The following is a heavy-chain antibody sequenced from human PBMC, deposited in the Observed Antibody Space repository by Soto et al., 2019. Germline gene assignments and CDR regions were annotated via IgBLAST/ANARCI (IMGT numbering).Heavy chain of an antibody. V-gene: IGHV3-33*01. D-gene: IGHD3-10*01. CDR1: GFTFSSHG. CDR2: IWSDGTSK. Sequence: GGSLRLSCAASGFTFSSHGMHWVRQAPGKGLEWVAIIWSDGTSKYYADSVKGRFTISRDNSKNTLFLQMTSLRAEDTAVYYCARRGSGTYDMDVWGQGTTVTVSS. CDR3: ARRGSGTYDMDV. J-gene: IGHJ6*02.